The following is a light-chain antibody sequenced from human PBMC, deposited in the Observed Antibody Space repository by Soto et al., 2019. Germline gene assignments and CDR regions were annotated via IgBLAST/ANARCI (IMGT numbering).Light chain of an antibody. Sequence: EIVLTQSPGTLSLSQRERATLSCRASQTVSSNYLAWFQQKGGQAPRLLIFGASSRAAGIPDRFSGSGSGTDFTLTISRLEPEDFAVYYCQQYGSSPWTFGQGTKVDVK. CDR1: QTVSSNY. V-gene: IGKV3-20*01. CDR2: GAS. CDR3: QQYGSSPWT. J-gene: IGKJ1*01.